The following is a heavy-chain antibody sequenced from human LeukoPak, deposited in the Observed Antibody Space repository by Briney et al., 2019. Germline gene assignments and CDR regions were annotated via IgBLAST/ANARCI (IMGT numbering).Heavy chain of an antibody. J-gene: IGHJ3*02. CDR1: W. V-gene: IGHV3-74*01. CDR3: ASRGVRRDYYDSSGYIGDAFDI. D-gene: IGHD3-22*01. Sequence: WMHWVRQAPGKGLVWVSRINSDGSSTIYADSVKGRFTISRDNAKNTLYLQMNSLRAEDTAVYYCASRGVRRDYYDSSGYIGDAFDIWGQGTMVTVSS. CDR2: INSDGSST.